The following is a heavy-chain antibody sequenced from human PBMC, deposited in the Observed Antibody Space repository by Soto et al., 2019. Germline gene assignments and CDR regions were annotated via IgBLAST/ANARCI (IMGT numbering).Heavy chain of an antibody. CDR2: INHSGST. V-gene: IGHV4-34*01. Sequence: PPETLSLTCAVYSGSFSGYYSSWIRQPPGKGLEWIGEINHSGSTNYNPSLKSRVTISVDTSKNQFSLKLSSVTAADTAVYYCARAPPTGVYWFDPWGQGTLVTVSS. CDR1: SGSFSGYY. J-gene: IGHJ5*02. CDR3: ARAPPTGVYWFDP. D-gene: IGHD4-17*01.